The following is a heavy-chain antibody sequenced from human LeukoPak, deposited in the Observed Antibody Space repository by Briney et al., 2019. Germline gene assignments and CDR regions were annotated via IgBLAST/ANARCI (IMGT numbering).Heavy chain of an antibody. J-gene: IGHJ5*02. Sequence: VASLKVSCKASGYSFTGYYLHWVRQAPGQGLEWIGRINPNNGVTTYAQKFQDGVTMTRDTSISTAYMELSRLTSDDSAVYYCARGHDNWFDPWGQGTLVIVSS. V-gene: IGHV1-2*06. CDR2: INPNNGVT. CDR1: GYSFTGYY. CDR3: ARGHDNWFDP.